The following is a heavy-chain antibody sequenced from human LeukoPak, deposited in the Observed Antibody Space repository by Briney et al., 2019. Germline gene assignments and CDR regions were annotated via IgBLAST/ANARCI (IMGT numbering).Heavy chain of an antibody. J-gene: IGHJ5*02. CDR3: ARWVISGWYASWFDP. D-gene: IGHD6-19*01. Sequence: SVKVSCKASGGTFSSYAISWVRQAPGQGLERMGGIIPIFGTANYAQKFQGRVTITTDESTSTAYMELSSLRSEDTAVYYCARWVISGWYASWFDPWGQGTLVTVSS. CDR1: GGTFSSYA. CDR2: IIPIFGTA. V-gene: IGHV1-69*05.